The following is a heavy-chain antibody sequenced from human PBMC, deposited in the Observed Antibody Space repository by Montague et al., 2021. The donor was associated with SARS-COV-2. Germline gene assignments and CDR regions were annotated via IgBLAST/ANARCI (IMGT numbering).Heavy chain of an antibody. D-gene: IGHD1-26*01. J-gene: IGHJ4*02. CDR2: ISNDGSKK. V-gene: IGHV3-30-3*01. CDR1: GFTFSNFA. CDR3: ARERRVSGSYPFDY. Sequence: SLRLSCAASGFTFSNFAMHWVRQAPGKGLEWVAHISNDGSKKLYADSVKGRLTISRDNSKNTLYMEMNSLRVEDTAVYYCARERRVSGSYPFDYWGQGTLVTVSS.